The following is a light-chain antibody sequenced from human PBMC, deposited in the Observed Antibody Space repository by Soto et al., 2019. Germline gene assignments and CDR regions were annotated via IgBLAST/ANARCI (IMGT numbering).Light chain of an antibody. V-gene: IGKV4-1*01. CDR2: WAS. CDR1: QSILYSSNNKNY. CDR3: LQYYTTPEA. J-gene: IGKJ1*01. Sequence: DIVMTQSPDSLVVSLGERATFNCKSSQSILYSSNNKNYLAWYQQKPGQRPKLLIYWASTRESGVPDRFSGSGSGTDFTLTISSLQAEDAAVYYCLQYYTTPEAFGQGTKVEIK.